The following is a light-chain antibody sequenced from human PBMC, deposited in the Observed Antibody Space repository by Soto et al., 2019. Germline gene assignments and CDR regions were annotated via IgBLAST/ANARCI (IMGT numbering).Light chain of an antibody. CDR1: SSNVGGNY. CDR3: GTWDISLDTVV. Sequence: QSVLTQPPSVSAAPGQKVTISCSGSSSNVGGNYVSWYQVLTQKAPKLLIYDNHKRHSGIPDRFSGSKSGTSATLGITDLQTGDEAEYYCGTWDISLDTVVFGGGTKLTVL. J-gene: IGLJ2*01. CDR2: DNH. V-gene: IGLV1-51*01.